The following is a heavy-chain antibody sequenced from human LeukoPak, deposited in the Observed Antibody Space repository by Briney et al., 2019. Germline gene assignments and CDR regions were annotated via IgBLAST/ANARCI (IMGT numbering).Heavy chain of an antibody. V-gene: IGHV4-39*07. CDR2: IYYSGST. D-gene: IGHD1-26*01. Sequence: WVRQPPGKGLEWIGSIYYSGSTYYNPSLKSRVTISVDTSKNQFSLKLSSVTAADTAVYYCAREESIGSYQFLHDYWGQGTLVTVSS. CDR3: AREESIGSYQFLHDY. J-gene: IGHJ4*02.